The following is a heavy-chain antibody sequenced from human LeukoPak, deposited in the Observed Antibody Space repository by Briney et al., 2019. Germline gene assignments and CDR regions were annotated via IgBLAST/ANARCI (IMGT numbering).Heavy chain of an antibody. CDR3: ARDLILSRYSSGPSD. V-gene: IGHV4-61*01. CDR1: GGSVSSGSYY. J-gene: IGHJ4*02. CDR2: IYYSGST. Sequence: SETLSLTCTASGGSVSSGSYYWSWIRQPPGKGLEWIGYIYYSGSTNYNPSLKSRVTISVDTSKNQFSLKLSSVTAADTAVYYCARDLILSRYSSGPSDWGQGTLVTVSS. D-gene: IGHD6-19*01.